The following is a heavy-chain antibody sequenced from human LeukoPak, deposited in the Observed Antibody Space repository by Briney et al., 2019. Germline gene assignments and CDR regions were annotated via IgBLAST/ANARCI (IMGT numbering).Heavy chain of an antibody. J-gene: IGHJ5*02. CDR2: INPNSGGT. D-gene: IGHD6-13*01. V-gene: IGHV1-2*06. Sequence: GSSVKVSCKASGGTFSSYAISWVRQAPGQGLEWMGRINPNSGGTNYAQKFQGRVTMTRDTSISTAYMELSRLRSDDTAVYYCARPQSSSSWYNWFDPWGQGTLVTVSS. CDR3: ARPQSSSSWYNWFDP. CDR1: GGTFSSYA.